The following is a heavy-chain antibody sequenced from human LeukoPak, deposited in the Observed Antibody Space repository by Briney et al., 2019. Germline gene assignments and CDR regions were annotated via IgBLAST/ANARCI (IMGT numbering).Heavy chain of an antibody. J-gene: IGHJ4*02. V-gene: IGHV3-23*01. CDR1: GFTFSSYA. CDR2: ISGSGGST. Sequence: PGGSLRLSCAASGFTFSSYAMSWVRQAPGKGLEWVSAISGSGGSTYYADSVKGRFTISRDNSKNTLYLQMNSLRAEDTAVYYCAKDSPYYYDSSGSMYYFDYWGQGTLVTVSS. D-gene: IGHD3-22*01. CDR3: AKDSPYYYDSSGSMYYFDY.